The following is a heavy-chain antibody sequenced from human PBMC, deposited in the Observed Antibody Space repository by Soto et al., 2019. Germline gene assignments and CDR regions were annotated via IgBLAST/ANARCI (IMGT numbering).Heavy chain of an antibody. CDR2: IDHSGST. CDR3: ARGLPTMVPPPLNWFDR. D-gene: IGHD3-10*01. Sequence: SETLSLTCAVYGGSFSGYYWSWIRQPPGKGLEWIGEIDHSGSTNYNPSLKSRVTISVDTSKNQFSLKRSPVTAADAAVYYCARGLPTMVPPPLNWFDRWGQGTLVTVSS. J-gene: IGHJ5*02. CDR1: GGSFSGYY. V-gene: IGHV4-34*01.